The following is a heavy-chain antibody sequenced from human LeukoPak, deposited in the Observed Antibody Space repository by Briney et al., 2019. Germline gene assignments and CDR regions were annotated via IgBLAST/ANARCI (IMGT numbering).Heavy chain of an antibody. CDR2: INWNGRIT. CDR1: GFTFDDYA. V-gene: IGHV3-20*04. D-gene: IGHD5-18*01. CDR3: ARGSVQLWLRDTYYYMDV. J-gene: IGHJ6*03. Sequence: GDSLRLSCAASGFTFDDYAMNWVRQVPGRGLEWVSGINWNGRITEYADSVKDRFTISRQNTKNSLYLYMNNLGGEDTALYFCARGSVQLWLRDTYYYMDVWGKGTTVTVSS.